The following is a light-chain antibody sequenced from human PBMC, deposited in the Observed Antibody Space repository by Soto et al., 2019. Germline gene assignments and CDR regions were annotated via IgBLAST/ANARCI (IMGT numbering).Light chain of an antibody. CDR2: DVT. CDR1: SSDVGGYNY. CDR3: SSYPSTSTR. Sequence: QSVLTQPASVSGSPGQSITISCTGTSSDVGGYNYVSWYQQHPGKAPKLMIYDVTNRPSGVSNRFSGSKSGNTASLTISGLQAEDEADYYCSSYPSTSTRFGGGTKVTVL. V-gene: IGLV2-14*03. J-gene: IGLJ2*01.